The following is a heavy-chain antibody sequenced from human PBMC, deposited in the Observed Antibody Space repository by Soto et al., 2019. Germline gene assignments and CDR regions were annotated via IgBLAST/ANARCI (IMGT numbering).Heavy chain of an antibody. CDR2: VYYSGST. CDR1: GGSISSSSYY. CDR3: ATHRYYSNYYGHDY. J-gene: IGHJ4*02. V-gene: IGHV4-39*01. Sequence: SETLSLTCTVSGGSISSSSYYWGWIRQPPGKGLEWIGSVYYSGSTYYNPSLKSRVTISVDTSKNQFSLKLSSVTAADTAVYYCATHRYYSNYYGHDYWGQGTLVTVSS. D-gene: IGHD4-4*01.